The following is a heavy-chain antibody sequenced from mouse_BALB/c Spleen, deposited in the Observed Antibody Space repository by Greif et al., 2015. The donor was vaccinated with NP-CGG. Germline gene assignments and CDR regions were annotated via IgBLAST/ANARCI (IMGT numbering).Heavy chain of an antibody. V-gene: IGHV5-6-3*01. J-gene: IGHJ2*01. D-gene: IGHD1-2*01. CDR2: INSNGGST. CDR1: GFTFSSYG. Sequence: EVQEVESGGGLVQPGGSLKLSCAASGFTFSSYGMSWVRQTPDKRLELVATINSNGGSTYYPDSVKGRFTISRDNAKNTLYLQMSSLKSEDTAMYYCARDDRGLLRLHYFDYWGQGTTLTVSS. CDR3: ARDDRGLLRLHYFDY.